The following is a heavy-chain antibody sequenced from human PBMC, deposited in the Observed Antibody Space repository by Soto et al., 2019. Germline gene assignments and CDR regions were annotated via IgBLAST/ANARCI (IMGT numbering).Heavy chain of an antibody. V-gene: IGHV1-18*01. J-gene: IGHJ4*02. CDR2: ISTYNGNT. CDR3: AQEMVLGVTSYY. D-gene: IGHD3-10*01. CDR1: GYTFTSYG. Sequence: QVQLVQSGAEVKKPGASVKVSCKASGYTFTSYGISWVRQAPGQGLEWMGWISTYNGNTKYAQKLQGRVTMTTDTSTSTAYMEPRSLRSDCTVSFYCAQEMVLGVTSYYWGQGTLVTVSS.